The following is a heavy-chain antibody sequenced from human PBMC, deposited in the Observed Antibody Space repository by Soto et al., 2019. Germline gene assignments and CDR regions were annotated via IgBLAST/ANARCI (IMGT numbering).Heavy chain of an antibody. J-gene: IGHJ6*02. V-gene: IGHV3-43*01. CDR2: ISWDGGST. CDR3: AKDIDNWNDVEYYGMDV. CDR1: GFTFDDYT. Sequence: HPGGSLRLSCAASGFTFDDYTMHWVRQAPGKGLEWVSLISWDGGSTYYADSVKGRFTISRDNSKNSLYLQMNSLRTEDTALYYCAKDIDNWNDVEYYGMDVWGQGTTVTVSS. D-gene: IGHD1-1*01.